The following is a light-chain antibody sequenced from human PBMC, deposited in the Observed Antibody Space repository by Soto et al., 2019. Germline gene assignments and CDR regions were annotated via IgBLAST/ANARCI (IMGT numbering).Light chain of an antibody. CDR3: CSYAYV. CDR2: EGG. V-gene: IGLV2-23*01. Sequence: QSALTQPASVSGSPGQSITISCTGTSSDVGSYNLVSWYQQHPGKAPKLMIYEGGKRPSGVSNRFSGSKSGNTASLTISGLQAEDEADYYCCSYAYVFGTGTKVTVL. CDR1: SSDVGSYNL. J-gene: IGLJ1*01.